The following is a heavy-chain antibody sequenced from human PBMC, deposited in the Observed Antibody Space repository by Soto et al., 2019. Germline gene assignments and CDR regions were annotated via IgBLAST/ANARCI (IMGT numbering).Heavy chain of an antibody. CDR3: ARDRSTDFGLDV. Sequence: GGSLRLSCVASGFTFTDYVMSWVRQVPGKGLEWVSSISDGGERTDYRDSVRGRFTISRDNARFTLHLQMNSLRVDDTATYFCARDRSTDFGLDVWGQGATVTVSS. CDR1: GFTFTDYV. CDR2: ISDGGERT. D-gene: IGHD3-3*01. V-gene: IGHV3-23*01. J-gene: IGHJ6*02.